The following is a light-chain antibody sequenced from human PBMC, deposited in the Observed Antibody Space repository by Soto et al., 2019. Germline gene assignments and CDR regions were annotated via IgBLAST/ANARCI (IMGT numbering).Light chain of an antibody. CDR2: GAS. CDR1: QSVSSSY. CDR3: QQYGSSSLT. Sequence: EIVLTHSPGTLSLSPGERATLSCRASQSVSSSYLGWYQQKVGQAPRLLIHGASSRATGIPDRFSGSGSGTDFTLTISRLEPEDFAVYYCQQYGSSSLTFGGGTKVEIK. V-gene: IGKV3-20*01. J-gene: IGKJ4*01.